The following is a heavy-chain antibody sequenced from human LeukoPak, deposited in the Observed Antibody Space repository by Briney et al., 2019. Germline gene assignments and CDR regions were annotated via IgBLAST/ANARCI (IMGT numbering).Heavy chain of an antibody. Sequence: SETLSLTCAVYGGSFSAYYWTWIRQPPGKGLEWIGEINHGGSTNYNPSHKSRVTISIDSSKNQFSLKLSSVTAADTAVYFCARYFDYGGNSRVFQHWGQGTLVTVSS. V-gene: IGHV4-34*01. D-gene: IGHD4-23*01. J-gene: IGHJ1*01. CDR3: ARYFDYGGNSRVFQH. CDR1: GGSFSAYY. CDR2: INHGGST.